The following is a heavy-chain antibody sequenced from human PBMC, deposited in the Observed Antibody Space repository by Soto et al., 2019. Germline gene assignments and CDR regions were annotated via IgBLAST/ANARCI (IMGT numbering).Heavy chain of an antibody. Sequence: QVQLQESSPGLVKPSQTLSLTCTVSGDSISSGAYSWSWVRQLPGKGLEWFGYIHSSGSSYYTPSLKGRLTMSIDTSENQFSLNLNSVTAADTAGYYCASSRKGGWTCDLWCQGTLVTVSS. D-gene: IGHD6-19*01. CDR2: IHSSGSS. CDR3: ASSRKGGWTCDL. V-gene: IGHV4-31*03. J-gene: IGHJ5*02. CDR1: GDSISSGAYS.